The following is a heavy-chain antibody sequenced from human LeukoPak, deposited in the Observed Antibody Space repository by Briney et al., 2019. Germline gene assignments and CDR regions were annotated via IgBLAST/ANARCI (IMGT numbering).Heavy chain of an antibody. Sequence: SETLSLTCTVSGGSINNNHWTWIRKPPGKGLEWIGFVSSSGYTEYNPSLNSRLTISTDTSNNRFSLRLRSVTAVDTAVYYCAKLSHIAAAGAYSYHALDVWGQGTTVTVSS. J-gene: IGHJ6*02. CDR2: VSSSGYT. CDR1: GGSINNNH. D-gene: IGHD6-25*01. CDR3: AKLSHIAAAGAYSYHALDV. V-gene: IGHV4-59*13.